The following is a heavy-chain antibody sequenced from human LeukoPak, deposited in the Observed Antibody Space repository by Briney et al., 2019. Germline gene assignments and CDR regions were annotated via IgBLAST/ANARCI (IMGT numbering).Heavy chain of an antibody. CDR2: ISAGGGNT. J-gene: IGHJ1*01. CDR1: GFTFTSYS. CDR3: ARGSDLKYFQY. Sequence: PGGSLRLSCAASGFTFTSYSMNWVRQAPGKGLEWVSAISAGGGNTYYADSVKGRFTISRDNAKNSLYLQMNSLRAEDTAVYYCARGSDLKYFQYWGQGTLVTVSS. V-gene: IGHV3-23*01.